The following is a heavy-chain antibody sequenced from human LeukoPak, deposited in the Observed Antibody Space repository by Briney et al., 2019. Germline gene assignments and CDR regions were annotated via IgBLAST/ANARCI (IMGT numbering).Heavy chain of an antibody. CDR2: TYYRSKWYN. Sequence: SQTLSLTCAISGDSVSSNSAAWNWLRQSPSRGLEWLGRTYYRSKWYNDYAVSVKSRITINPDTSKNQFSLQLNSVTPEDTAVYYCARGYVWGSYRQYYFDYWGQGTLVTVSS. CDR1: GDSVSSNSAA. J-gene: IGHJ4*02. V-gene: IGHV6-1*01. D-gene: IGHD3-16*02. CDR3: ARGYVWGSYRQYYFDY.